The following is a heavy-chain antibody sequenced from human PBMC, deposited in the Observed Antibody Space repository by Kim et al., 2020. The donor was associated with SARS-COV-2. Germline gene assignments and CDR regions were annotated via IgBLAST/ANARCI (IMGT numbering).Heavy chain of an antibody. CDR2: IFYSGST. CDR1: SDSISAYY. Sequence: SETLSLTCTVSSDSISAYYWSWIRRLPGKGLEWIGYIFYSGSTSYNPSLKSRVTISWDTSRNQLSLDLTSVTHADTAVYYCARSEGRASWQQFDYWGQGILVTVSS. D-gene: IGHD6-13*01. V-gene: IGHV4-59*01. CDR3: ARSEGRASWQQFDY. J-gene: IGHJ4*02.